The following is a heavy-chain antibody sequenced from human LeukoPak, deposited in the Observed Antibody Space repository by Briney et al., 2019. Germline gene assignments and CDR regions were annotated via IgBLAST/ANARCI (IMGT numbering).Heavy chain of an antibody. D-gene: IGHD2-15*01. CDR1: GFTFSDYY. V-gene: IGHV3-11*01. Sequence: GGSLRLSCAASGFTFSDYYMSWIRQAPGKGLEWISYISGSGTNIYYADSVRGRFTISRDNAKNSLYLQMNGLRAEDTAVYYCAKEVVVVADLYGMDVWGQGTTVTVSS. J-gene: IGHJ6*02. CDR2: ISGSGTNI. CDR3: AKEVVVVADLYGMDV.